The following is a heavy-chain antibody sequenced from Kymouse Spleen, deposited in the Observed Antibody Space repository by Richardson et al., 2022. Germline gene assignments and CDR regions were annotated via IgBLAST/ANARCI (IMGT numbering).Heavy chain of an antibody. V-gene: IGHV3-9*01. CDR2: ISWNSGSI. CDR3: AKEDSSSSY. CDR1: GFTFDDYA. D-gene: IGHD6-13*01. Sequence: EVQLVESGGGLVQPGRSLRLSCAASGFTFDDYAMHWVRQAPGKGLEWVSGISWNSGSIGYADSVKGRFTISRDNAKNSLYLQMNSLRAEDTALYYCAKEDSSSSYWGQGTLVTVSS. J-gene: IGHJ4*02.